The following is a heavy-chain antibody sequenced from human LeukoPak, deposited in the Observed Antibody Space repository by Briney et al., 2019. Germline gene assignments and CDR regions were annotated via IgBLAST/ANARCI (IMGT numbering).Heavy chain of an antibody. V-gene: IGHV3-23*01. CDR1: GFTFSNYA. CDR3: ARVLASNYYFDY. D-gene: IGHD2-8*01. Sequence: GGSLILSCAASGFTFSNYAMSWVRQVPGRGLEWVSTISSRGDSTYDADSVKGRFTISRDNSKNSLYLQMNSVRAEDTAVYYCARVLASNYYFDYWGQGTLVTVSS. CDR2: ISSRGDST. J-gene: IGHJ4*02.